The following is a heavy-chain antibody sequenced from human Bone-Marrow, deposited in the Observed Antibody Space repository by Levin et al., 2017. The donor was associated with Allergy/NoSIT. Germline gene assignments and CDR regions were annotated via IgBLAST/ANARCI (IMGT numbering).Heavy chain of an antibody. CDR2: IYAGGPT. J-gene: IGHJ3*01. CDR3: AARKSLEAFDV. CDR1: GFTVGVNY. Sequence: QAGGSLRLSCVASGFTVGVNYMAWVRQAPGKGLEWLSVIYAGGPTYYADSVKGRFTISRDDSKNSLYLQMDSLRAEDTALYYCAARKSLEAFDVWGQGTLVTVSS. D-gene: IGHD6-6*01. V-gene: IGHV3-53*01.